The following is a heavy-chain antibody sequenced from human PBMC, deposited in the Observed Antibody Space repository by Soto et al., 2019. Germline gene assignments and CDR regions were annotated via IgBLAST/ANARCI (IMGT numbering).Heavy chain of an antibody. Sequence: PGGSLRLSCAASGFTFSSYSMNWVRQAPGKGLEWVSYISSSSSTIYYADSVKGRFTISRDNSKNTLYLQMNSLRAEDTAVYYCAKDRALTTSWLTYYYYGMDVWGQGTTVTVSS. CDR3: AKDRALTTSWLTYYYYGMDV. CDR1: GFTFSSYS. V-gene: IGHV3-48*01. CDR2: ISSSSSTI. D-gene: IGHD2-2*01. J-gene: IGHJ6*02.